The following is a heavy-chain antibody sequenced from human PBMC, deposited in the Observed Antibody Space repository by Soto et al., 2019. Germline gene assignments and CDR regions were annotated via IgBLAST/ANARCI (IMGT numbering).Heavy chain of an antibody. V-gene: IGHV3-9*01. CDR2: ISWDSDKT. CDR1: GLTFGDHG. D-gene: IGHD3-22*01. CDR3: AKVNTMIVVGGAFDI. J-gene: IGHJ3*02. Sequence: PGGSLRLSCVASGLTFGDHGMHWVRQVPGRGLEWVSGISWDSDKTGYGDSVKGRFTISRDNAKNSLYLQMNSLRAEDTALYYCAKVNTMIVVGGAFDIWGQGTMVTVSS.